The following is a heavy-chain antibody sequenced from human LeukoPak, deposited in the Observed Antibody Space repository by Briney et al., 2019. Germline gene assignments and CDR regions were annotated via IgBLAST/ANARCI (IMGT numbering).Heavy chain of an antibody. J-gene: IGHJ3*02. V-gene: IGHV3-30*02. D-gene: IGHD6-6*01. CDR2: IRNDETEI. CDR3: ARSEYSSSPGAFDI. Sequence: GGSLRLSCTAPGFPFNAYNIQWIRQSPGRGLEWVSFIRNDETEIHYADFAKGRFTISRDNAKSSLYLQMNSLRAEDTAVYYCARSEYSSSPGAFDIWGQGTMVTVSS. CDR1: GFPFNAYN.